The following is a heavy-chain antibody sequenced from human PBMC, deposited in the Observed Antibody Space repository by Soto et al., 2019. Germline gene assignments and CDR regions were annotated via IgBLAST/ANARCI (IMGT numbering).Heavy chain of an antibody. D-gene: IGHD3-22*01. V-gene: IGHV4-31*03. Sequence: SETLSLTCTVSGGSISSGGFYWSWIRQHPGKGLEWIGYIYYSGSSNYNPSLKGRVTISGDTSKNQFSLRLSSVTAADTAVYYCARAFTMIVFDYWGQGTLVTVSS. J-gene: IGHJ4*02. CDR3: ARAFTMIVFDY. CDR1: GGSISSGGFY. CDR2: IYYSGSS.